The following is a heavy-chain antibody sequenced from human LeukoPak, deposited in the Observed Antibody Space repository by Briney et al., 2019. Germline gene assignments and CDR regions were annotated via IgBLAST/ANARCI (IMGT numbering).Heavy chain of an antibody. Sequence: TSETLSLTCTVSGGSISSSSYYWGWIRQPPGKGLEWIGSIYYSGSTYYNPSLKSRVTISVDTSKNQFSLKLSSVTAADTAVYYCARDVRVGATQNGWVYWGQGTLVTVSS. CDR3: ARDVRVGATQNGWVY. V-gene: IGHV4-39*07. D-gene: IGHD1-26*01. CDR2: IYYSGST. CDR1: GGSISSSSYY. J-gene: IGHJ4*02.